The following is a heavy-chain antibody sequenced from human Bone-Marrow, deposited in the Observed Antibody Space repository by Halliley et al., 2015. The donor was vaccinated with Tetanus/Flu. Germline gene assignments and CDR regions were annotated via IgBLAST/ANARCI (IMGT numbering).Heavy chain of an antibody. Sequence: WMGILFPAASDPKYSPSFQGQVTISADKSVSTASLQWSSLRASDTAIYYCATFEFSSSDFDYWGQGTPVTVSS. CDR3: ATFEFSSSDFDY. D-gene: IGHD2-2*01. V-gene: IGHV5-51*01. CDR2: LFPAASDP. J-gene: IGHJ4*02.